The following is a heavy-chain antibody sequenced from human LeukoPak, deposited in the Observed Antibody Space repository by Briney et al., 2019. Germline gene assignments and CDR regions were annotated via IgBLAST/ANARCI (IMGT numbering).Heavy chain of an antibody. J-gene: IGHJ5*02. D-gene: IGHD3-10*01. V-gene: IGHV1-18*01. CDR3: ARDQLYYGSGSYYNGCNP. CDR1: GYTFTSYG. CDR2: ISAYNGNT. Sequence: ASVKVSCKASGYTFTSYGISWVRQAPGQGLEWMGWISAYNGNTNYAQKLQGRVTMTTDTSTSTAYMELRSLRSDDTAVYYCARDQLYYGSGSYYNGCNPWGQGTLVTVSS.